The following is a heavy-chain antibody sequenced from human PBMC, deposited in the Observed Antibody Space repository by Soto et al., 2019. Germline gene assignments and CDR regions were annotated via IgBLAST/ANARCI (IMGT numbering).Heavy chain of an antibody. V-gene: IGHV3-21*04. CDR1: GFTFSSYS. D-gene: IGHD3-22*01. J-gene: IGHJ4*01. CDR3: TTDSYSSVTIVRFDY. Sequence: GGSLRLSCAASGFTFSSYSMNWVRQAPEKGLERIKSISSSSSYIYYADSVKGRFTISRDNAKNSLYLQMNSLRIEDTAVYYCTTDSYSSVTIVRFDYWGHGTLVTVSS. CDR2: ISSSSSYI.